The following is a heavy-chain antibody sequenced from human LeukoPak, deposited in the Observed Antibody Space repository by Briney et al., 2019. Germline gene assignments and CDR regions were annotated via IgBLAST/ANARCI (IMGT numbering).Heavy chain of an antibody. CDR3: AREKDGYNRYYFDY. V-gene: IGHV1-18*01. CDR2: INAYNGNT. Sequence: ASVKVSCKASGYTFSSFGISWVRQAPGQGLEWMGWINAYNGNTNYAQKFQDRVTMTTDTSTSTAYMELRSLRSDDTAVYYCAREKDGYNRYYFDYWGQGTLVTVSS. D-gene: IGHD5-24*01. CDR1: GYTFSSFG. J-gene: IGHJ4*02.